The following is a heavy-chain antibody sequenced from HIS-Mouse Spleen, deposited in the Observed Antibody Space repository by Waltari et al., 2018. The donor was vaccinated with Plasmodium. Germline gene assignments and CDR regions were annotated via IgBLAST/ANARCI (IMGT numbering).Heavy chain of an antibody. CDR2: RWYDGSNK. CDR3: AKLCYYGSGSYYHDAFDI. Sequence: QVQLVESGGGVVQPGRSLRLSCAASGFTFSSSGMHWVRQAPGKGRGWVAVRWYDGSNKYYADSVKGRFTISRDNSKNTLYLQMNSLRAEDTAVYYCAKLCYYGSGSYYHDAFDIWGQGTMVTVSS. J-gene: IGHJ3*02. V-gene: IGHV3-33*06. CDR1: GFTFSSSG. D-gene: IGHD3-10*01.